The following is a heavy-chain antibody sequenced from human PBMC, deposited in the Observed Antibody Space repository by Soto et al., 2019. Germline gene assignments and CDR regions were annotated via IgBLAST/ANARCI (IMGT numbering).Heavy chain of an antibody. Sequence: GASVKVSCKASGYTFTGYGISWVRQAPGQGLEWMGWISAYNGNTNYAQKLQGRVTMTTDTSTSTAYMELRSLRSDDTAVYYCARGTLRFLEWLFGGAFDIWGQGTMVTVSS. CDR2: ISAYNGNT. V-gene: IGHV1-18*01. CDR1: GYTFTGYG. CDR3: ARGTLRFLEWLFGGAFDI. D-gene: IGHD3-3*01. J-gene: IGHJ3*02.